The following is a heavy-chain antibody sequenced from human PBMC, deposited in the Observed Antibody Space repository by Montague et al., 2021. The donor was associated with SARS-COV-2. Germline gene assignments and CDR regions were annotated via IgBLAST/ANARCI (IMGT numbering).Heavy chain of an antibody. CDR2: ISSSSSYI. CDR1: GFTFSSYS. D-gene: IGHD4-17*01. V-gene: IGHV3-21*01. CDR3: ARTLTTVTSDYFDY. J-gene: IGHJ4*02. Sequence: SLRPSCAASGFTFSSYSMNWVRQAPGKGLEWVSSISSSSSYIYYADSVKGRFTISRDNAKNSLYLQMNSLRAEDTAVYYCARTLTTVTSDYFDYWGQGTLVTVSS.